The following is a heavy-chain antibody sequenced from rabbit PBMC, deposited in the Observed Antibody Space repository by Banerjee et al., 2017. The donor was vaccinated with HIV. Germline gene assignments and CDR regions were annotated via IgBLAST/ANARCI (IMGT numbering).Heavy chain of an antibody. CDR3: ARDRFYDGYGSLPYYGMDL. J-gene: IGHJ6*01. CDR1: GFSFSNKYV. Sequence: LEESGGDLVKPEGSLTLTCTASGFSFSNKYVMCWVRQAPGKGLEWIACINTSSGNTVYANWAKGRLTISKASSTTVTLQMTSLTAADTATYFCARDRFYDGYGSLPYYGMDLWGPGTLVTVS. CDR2: INTSSGNT. D-gene: IGHD6-1*01. V-gene: IGHV1S45*01.